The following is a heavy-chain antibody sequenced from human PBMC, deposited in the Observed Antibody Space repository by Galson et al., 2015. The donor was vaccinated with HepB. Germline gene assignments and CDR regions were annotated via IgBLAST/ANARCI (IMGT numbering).Heavy chain of an antibody. J-gene: IGHJ6*02. CDR3: ARDGIGELLEGYYYYGMDV. D-gene: IGHD3-10*01. CDR1: GFTVSSNY. CDR2: IYSCGST. V-gene: IGHV3-66*03. Sequence: SLRLSCAASGFTVSSNYMSWGRQAPGKGLEWVAVIYSCGSTYYADTVKGRFTITRDNSKNTLYLQMNSLRAEDTAVYYCARDGIGELLEGYYYYGMDVWGQGTTVTVSS.